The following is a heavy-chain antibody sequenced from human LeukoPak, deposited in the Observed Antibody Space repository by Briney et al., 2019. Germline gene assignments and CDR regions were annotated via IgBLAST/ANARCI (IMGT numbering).Heavy chain of an antibody. CDR1: GFTFSSYS. CDR2: ISSSSTI. CDR3: ASMGMYDFWSGYQYYFDY. D-gene: IGHD3-3*01. J-gene: IGHJ4*02. V-gene: IGHV3-48*02. Sequence: GGSLRLSCAASGFTFSSYSMNWVRQAPGKGLEWVSYISSSSTIYYADSVKGRFTISRDNAKNSLYLQMNSLRDEDTAVYYCASMGMYDFWSGYQYYFDYWGQGTLVTVSS.